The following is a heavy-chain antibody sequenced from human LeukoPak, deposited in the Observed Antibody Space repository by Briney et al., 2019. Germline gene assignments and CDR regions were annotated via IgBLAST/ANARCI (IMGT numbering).Heavy chain of an antibody. Sequence: SETLSLTCTVSGGSISSYYWSWIRQPPGKGLEWIGYIYYSGSTNYNPSLKSRVTISVDTSKNQFSLQLNSVTAADTAVYYCARGGGDYYMDVWGKGTTVTVSS. CDR3: ARGGGDYYMDV. CDR2: IYYSGST. V-gene: IGHV4-59*12. J-gene: IGHJ6*03. CDR1: GGSISSYY.